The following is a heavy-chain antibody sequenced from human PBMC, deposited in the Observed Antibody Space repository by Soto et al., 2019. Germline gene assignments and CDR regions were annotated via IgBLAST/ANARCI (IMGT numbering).Heavy chain of an antibody. D-gene: IGHD2-15*01. CDR1: GYTFTSYA. CDR2: INAGNGNT. J-gene: IGHJ4*02. Sequence: QVQLVQSGTEVKKPGVSEKVSCKASGYTFTSYAMHWVRQAPGQRLEWMGWINAGNGNTKYSQKFQDRVTITRDTSASTAYMALSSLRSEDTAFYYCARSIVVVVAAPYDYWGQGTLVTVSS. CDR3: ARSIVVVVAAPYDY. V-gene: IGHV1-3*01.